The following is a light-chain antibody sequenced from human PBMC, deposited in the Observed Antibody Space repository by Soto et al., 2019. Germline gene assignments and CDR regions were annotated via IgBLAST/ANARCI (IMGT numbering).Light chain of an antibody. J-gene: IGKJ1*01. Sequence: DIQMTRSPSTLSVSVLDIGTMTCRASQTISSWLAWYQQKPGKAPKLLIYKASTLKSGVPSRFSGSGSGTEFTLTISSLQPDDFATYYCQHYNSYSEAFGQGTKVDNK. CDR1: QTISSW. CDR2: KAS. CDR3: QHYNSYSEA. V-gene: IGKV1-5*03.